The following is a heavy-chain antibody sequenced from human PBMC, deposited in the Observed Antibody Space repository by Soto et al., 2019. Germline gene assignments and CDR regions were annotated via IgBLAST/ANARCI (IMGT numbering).Heavy chain of an antibody. V-gene: IGHV3-15*07. D-gene: IGHD3-10*01. CDR1: GFTFSNAW. J-gene: IGHJ6*02. CDR3: TTDRLGFSGNYYGMDV. CDR2: IKSKTDGGTT. Sequence: EVQLVESGGGLVKPGGSLRLSCAASGFTFSNAWMNWVRQAPGKGLEWVGRIKSKTDGGTTDYAAPVKGRFTISRDDSKNTLYLQMNSLKTEDTAVYYCTTDRLGFSGNYYGMDVWGQGTTVTVSS.